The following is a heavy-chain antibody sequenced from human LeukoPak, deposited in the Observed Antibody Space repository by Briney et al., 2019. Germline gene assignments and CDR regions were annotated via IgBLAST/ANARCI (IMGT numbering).Heavy chain of an antibody. CDR1: GFTFRNYA. V-gene: IGHV3-23*01. Sequence: GASLRLSRAASGFTFRNYAMSWVRQAPGKGLEWVSAVSGRDDSTYYADSVKGRFTISRDNSKNTLYLQMNSLRAEDTAVYYCAKWGDYDILTGYYDSDYWGQGTLVTVSS. J-gene: IGHJ4*02. CDR2: VSGRDDST. D-gene: IGHD3-9*01. CDR3: AKWGDYDILTGYYDSDY.